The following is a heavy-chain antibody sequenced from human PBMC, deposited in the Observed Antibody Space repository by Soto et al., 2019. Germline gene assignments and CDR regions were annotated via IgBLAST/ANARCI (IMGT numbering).Heavy chain of an antibody. CDR2: ISGSGGST. D-gene: IGHD2-2*01. CDR1: GFTYSTYT. J-gene: IGHJ5*02. Sequence: GGSLRLSCAASGFTYSTYTMHWVRQAPGKGLEWVAAISGSGGSTYYADSVKGRFTISRDNSKNTLYLQMNSLRAEDTAVYYCAIERVVPAAMRFDLWGQGTLVTVAS. V-gene: IGHV3-23*01. CDR3: AIERVVPAAMRFDL.